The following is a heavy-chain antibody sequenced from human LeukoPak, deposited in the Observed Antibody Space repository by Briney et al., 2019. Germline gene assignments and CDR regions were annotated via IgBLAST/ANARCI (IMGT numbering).Heavy chain of an antibody. Sequence: SETLSLTCTVSGGSISSYYWSWIRQSPGKGLEWIGYIYYSGSTNYNPSLKSRVTISVDTSKNQFSLKLSPVTAADTAVYYCARHCLARFPRKGMDVWGQGTTVTVSS. CDR1: GGSISSYY. J-gene: IGHJ6*02. D-gene: IGHD3-3*01. CDR2: IYYSGST. V-gene: IGHV4-59*08. CDR3: ARHCLARFPRKGMDV.